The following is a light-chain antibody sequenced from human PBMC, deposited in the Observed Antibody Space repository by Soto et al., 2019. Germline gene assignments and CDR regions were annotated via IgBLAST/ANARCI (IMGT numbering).Light chain of an antibody. J-gene: IGKJ1*01. CDR3: QQRSNWPWK. CDR2: DAS. V-gene: IGKV3-11*01. CDR1: QRVSSY. Sequence: EIVFTQSPATLSLSPVEGATLSFMASQRVSSYLASYPQKPGQAPRLLIYDASNRATGIPARFSGSGSGTDFTLTISSLEPEDFAVYYCQQRSNWPWKFGQGTKVDIK.